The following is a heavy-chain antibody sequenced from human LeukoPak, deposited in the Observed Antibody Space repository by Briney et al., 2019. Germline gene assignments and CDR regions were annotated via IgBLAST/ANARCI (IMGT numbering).Heavy chain of an antibody. Sequence: SETLSLTCTVSGGSIRSSYYYWGWIRQPPGKGLEWIGSIYYSGSTYYNPSLKSRVTISVDTSKNQFSLKLSSVTAADTAVYYCARMSGSGYHKINDYYGMDVWGQGTTVTVSS. J-gene: IGHJ6*02. CDR1: GGSIRSSYYY. V-gene: IGHV4-39*01. CDR2: IYYSGST. D-gene: IGHD3-3*01. CDR3: ARMSGSGYHKINDYYGMDV.